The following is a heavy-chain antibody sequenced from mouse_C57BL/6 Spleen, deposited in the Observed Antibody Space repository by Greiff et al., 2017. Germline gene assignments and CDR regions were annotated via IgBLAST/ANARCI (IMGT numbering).Heavy chain of an antibody. Sequence: EVKLVESGGGLVKPGGSLKLSCAVSGFSFSDYGLHWGRQAPEKGLELVAYISSGSSTIYYADTVKGRFTISSDNAKNTLFLQMTRLRSENTAMYYGARRGSSVYFDVWGTGTTVTVSS. D-gene: IGHD1-1*01. V-gene: IGHV5-17*01. CDR2: ISSGSSTI. J-gene: IGHJ1*03. CDR1: GFSFSDYG. CDR3: ARRGSSVYFDV.